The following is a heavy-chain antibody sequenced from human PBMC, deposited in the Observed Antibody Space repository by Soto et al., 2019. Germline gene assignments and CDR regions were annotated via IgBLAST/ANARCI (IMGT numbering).Heavy chain of an antibody. J-gene: IGHJ4*02. V-gene: IGHV1-46*01. CDR1: GYTFTSYY. CDR2: INPSGGST. Sequence: QVQLVQSGAEVKKPGASVKVSCKASGYTFTSYYMHWVRQAPGQGLEWMGIINPSGGSTSYAQKFQSRVTMTRDTSTSTVYMELSSLRSEDTAVYYCARDGRGYDYVWGSYRPGLDWGQGTLVTVSS. CDR3: ARDGRGYDYVWGSYRPGLD. D-gene: IGHD3-16*02.